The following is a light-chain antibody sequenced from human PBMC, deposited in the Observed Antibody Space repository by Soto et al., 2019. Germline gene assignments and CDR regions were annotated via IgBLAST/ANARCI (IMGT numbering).Light chain of an antibody. CDR1: QSVSTN. CDR3: QQYNIWPLT. J-gene: IGKJ4*01. CDR2: SAS. Sequence: EIVMAQSPSTLSVSPGERATLSCRARQSVSTNLAWYQQKPGQAPRLLIYSASTMATGVPARFSGSGSGTEFTLTINSLQSEDLAVYYCQQYNIWPLTFGGGTKVEIK. V-gene: IGKV3-15*01.